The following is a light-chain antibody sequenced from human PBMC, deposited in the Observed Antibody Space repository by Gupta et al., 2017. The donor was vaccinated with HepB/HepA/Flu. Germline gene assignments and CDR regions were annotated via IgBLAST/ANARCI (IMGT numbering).Light chain of an antibody. Sequence: VLTHSPATLSLSPVERATLSCRASQTVSRNYLAWYQQKPGQAPRLLIYDASNRATDIPARFSGSGSGTDFTLTISSLEPEDFAVYYCQQRTNWPITFGQGTRLEI. V-gene: IGKV3-11*01. J-gene: IGKJ5*01. CDR2: DAS. CDR3: QQRTNWPIT. CDR1: QTVSRNY.